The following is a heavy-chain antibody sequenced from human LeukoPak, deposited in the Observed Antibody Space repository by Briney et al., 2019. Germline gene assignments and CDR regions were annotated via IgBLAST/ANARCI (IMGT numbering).Heavy chain of an antibody. Sequence: PSETLSLTGSVSGGYIITSDHYWGWIRQPPGKGLEWIGSIYYTGSTSTNPCFKSRVTLSVDTSKNQFSLNLTSVTAADTAVYYCARERYYYGGKTWFDPWGQGTLVTVSS. CDR1: GGYIITSDHY. V-gene: IGHV4-39*07. CDR2: IYYTGST. CDR3: ARERYYYGGKTWFDP. D-gene: IGHD4-23*01. J-gene: IGHJ5*02.